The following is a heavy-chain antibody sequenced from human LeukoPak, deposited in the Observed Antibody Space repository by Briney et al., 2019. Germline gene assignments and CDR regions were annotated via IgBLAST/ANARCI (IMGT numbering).Heavy chain of an antibody. CDR2: ISGSGGST. V-gene: IGHV3-23*01. J-gene: IGHJ4*02. D-gene: IGHD2-15*01. CDR1: GFTFSSYA. CDR3: ASHVSYCSGGSCYSSGYHFAY. Sequence: GGSLRLSCAASGFTFSSYAMSWVRQAPGKGLEWGSAISGSGGSTYYADSVKGRFTISRDNSKNTLYLQMNSLRAEDTAVYYCASHVSYCSGGSCYSSGYHFAYWGQGTLSPSPQ.